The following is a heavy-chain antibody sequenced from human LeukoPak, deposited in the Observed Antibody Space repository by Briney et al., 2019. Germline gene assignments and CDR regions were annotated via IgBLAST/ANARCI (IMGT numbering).Heavy chain of an antibody. CDR3: ASEGYDPRGDY. Sequence: SVKVSCKASGGAFSSYAISWVRQAPGQGLEWMGRIIPILGIANYAQKFQGRVTITADKSTSTAYMELSSLRSEDTAVYYCASEGYDPRGDYWGQGTLVTVSS. CDR1: GGAFSSYA. J-gene: IGHJ4*02. CDR2: IIPILGIA. D-gene: IGHD2-15*01. V-gene: IGHV1-69*04.